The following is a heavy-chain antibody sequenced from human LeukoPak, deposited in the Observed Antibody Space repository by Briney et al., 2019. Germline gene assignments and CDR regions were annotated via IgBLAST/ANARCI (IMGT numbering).Heavy chain of an antibody. V-gene: IGHV3-21*06. CDR2: ISSSSSYI. D-gene: IGHD5/OR15-5a*01. CDR3: AKSTWSTYYFDY. J-gene: IGHJ4*02. Sequence: GGSLRLSCAASGFTFSSYSMNWVRQAPGKGLEWVSSISSSSSYIYYADSVKGRFTISRDNAKNSLYLQMNSLRAEDTAAYYCAKSTWSTYYFDYWGQGTLVTVSS. CDR1: GFTFSSYS.